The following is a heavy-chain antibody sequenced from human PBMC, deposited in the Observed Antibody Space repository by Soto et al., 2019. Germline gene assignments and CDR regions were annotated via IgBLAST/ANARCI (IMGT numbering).Heavy chain of an antibody. D-gene: IGHD6-13*01. CDR2: IYFSGST. V-gene: IGHV4-30-4*01. Sequence: QVQLQESGPGLVKTSQTLSLTCTVSGGSITSSDYYWSWIRQPPGKGLEWIGYIYFSGSTNYNPSLKSRVTILADRSKNQFSLKLRSVTAADTAIYYCARGIGAASTWGQGTLVTVSS. CDR1: GGSITSSDYY. J-gene: IGHJ5*02. CDR3: ARGIGAAST.